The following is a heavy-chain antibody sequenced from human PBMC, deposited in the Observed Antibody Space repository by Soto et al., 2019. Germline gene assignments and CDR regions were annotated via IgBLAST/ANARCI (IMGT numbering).Heavy chain of an antibody. J-gene: IGHJ4*02. CDR2: IYYSGST. CDR3: ASQMTTVTTIDY. Sequence: SETLSLTCTVSGGSISSYYWSWIRQPPGKGLEWIGYIYYSGSTNYNPSLKSRVTISVDTSKNQFSLKLSSVTVADTAVYYCASQMTTVTTIDYWGQGTLVTVSS. V-gene: IGHV4-59*01. CDR1: GGSISSYY. D-gene: IGHD4-4*01.